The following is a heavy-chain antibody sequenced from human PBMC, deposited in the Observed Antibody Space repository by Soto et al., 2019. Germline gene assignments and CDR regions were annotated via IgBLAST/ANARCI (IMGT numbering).Heavy chain of an antibody. Sequence: GGSLRLSCTASGFTFSDYAMTWVRQAPGKGLEWVSTISGGSSVTYYGDSVKGRFTISRDNAKKTLFLQLNRLGAEDTATYYCAKVLSKNYYYPFDFWGQGTQVTVS. CDR1: GFTFSDYA. CDR3: AKVLSKNYYYPFDF. J-gene: IGHJ4*02. V-gene: IGHV3-23*01. CDR2: ISGGSSVT. D-gene: IGHD3-10*01.